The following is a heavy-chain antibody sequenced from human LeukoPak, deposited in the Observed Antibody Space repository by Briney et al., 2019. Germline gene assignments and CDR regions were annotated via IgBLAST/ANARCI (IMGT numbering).Heavy chain of an antibody. V-gene: IGHV4-34*01. Sequence: PSETLSLTCAVYGGSFSGYYWSWIRQPPGRGLEWIGEINHSGSTNYNPSLKSRVTISVDTSKNQFSLKLSSVTAADTAVYYCARLDCGGNIDYWGQGTLVTVSS. CDR1: GGSFSGYY. D-gene: IGHD4-23*01. J-gene: IGHJ4*02. CDR2: INHSGST. CDR3: ARLDCGGNIDY.